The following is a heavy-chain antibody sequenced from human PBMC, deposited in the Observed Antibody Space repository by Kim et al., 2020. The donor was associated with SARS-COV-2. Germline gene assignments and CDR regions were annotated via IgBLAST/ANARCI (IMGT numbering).Heavy chain of an antibody. CDR3: ASLRGYCSSTSCYDYYYGMDV. CDR1: GYTFTSYG. CDR2: ISAYNGNT. J-gene: IGHJ6*02. D-gene: IGHD2-2*01. V-gene: IGHV1-18*01. Sequence: ASVKVSCKASGYTFTSYGISWVRQAPGQGLEWMGWISAYNGNTNYAQKLQGRVTMTTDTSTSTAYMELRSLRSDDTAVYYCASLRGYCSSTSCYDYYYGMDVWGQGTTVTVSS.